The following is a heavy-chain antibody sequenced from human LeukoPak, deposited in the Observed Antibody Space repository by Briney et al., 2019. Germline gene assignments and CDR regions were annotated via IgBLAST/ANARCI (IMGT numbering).Heavy chain of an antibody. Sequence: PGGSLRLSCAASGFTFSSYAMYWVRQAPGKGLEWVAVISYDGSNKYYADSVKGRFTISRDNSKNTLFLQMNSLRAEDTAVYYCARVDSSGPGDYWGQGTLVTVSS. V-gene: IGHV3-30-3*01. CDR3: ARVDSSGPGDY. CDR2: ISYDGSNK. J-gene: IGHJ4*02. D-gene: IGHD6-19*01. CDR1: GFTFSSYA.